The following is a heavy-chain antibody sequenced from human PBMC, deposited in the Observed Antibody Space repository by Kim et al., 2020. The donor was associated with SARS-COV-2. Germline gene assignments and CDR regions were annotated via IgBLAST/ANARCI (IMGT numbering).Heavy chain of an antibody. Sequence: ASVKVSCKASGYTFTSYAMHWVRQAPGQGLEWMGWINTNTGNTTYAQGFTGRFVFSLDTSVSTAYLQLSSLKAEDTAVYYCARDRIHYYGSGLRVGFDLWGQGTLVTVSS. CDR3: ARDRIHYYGSGLRVGFDL. CDR1: GYTFTSYA. CDR2: INTNTGNT. D-gene: IGHD3-10*01. V-gene: IGHV7-4-1*02. J-gene: IGHJ5*02.